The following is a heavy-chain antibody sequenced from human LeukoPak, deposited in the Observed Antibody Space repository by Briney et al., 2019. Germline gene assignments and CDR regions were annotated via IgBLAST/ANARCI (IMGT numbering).Heavy chain of an antibody. CDR1: GGSISSGGYY. Sequence: PSQTLSLTCTVSGGSISSGGYYWSWIRQHPGKGLEWIGYIYYSGSTYYNPSLKSRVTISVDTSKNQFSLKLSSVTAADTAVYYCARDPLVPAARRHFDLWGRGTLVTVSS. CDR3: ARDPLVPAARRHFDL. J-gene: IGHJ2*01. CDR2: IYYSGST. D-gene: IGHD2-2*01. V-gene: IGHV4-31*03.